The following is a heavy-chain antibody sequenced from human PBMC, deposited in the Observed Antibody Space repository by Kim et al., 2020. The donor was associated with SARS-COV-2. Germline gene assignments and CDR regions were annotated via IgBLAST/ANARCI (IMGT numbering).Heavy chain of an antibody. CDR3: ARGIAVAGTLSYYYGMDV. CDR1: GGTFSSYA. CDR2: IIPILGIA. V-gene: IGHV1-69*04. Sequence: SVKVSCKASGGTFSSYAISWVRQAPGQGLEWMGRIIPILGIANYAQKFQGRVTITADKSTSTAYMELSSLRSEDTAVYYCARGIAVAGTLSYYYGMDVWGQGTTVTVSS. J-gene: IGHJ6*02. D-gene: IGHD6-19*01.